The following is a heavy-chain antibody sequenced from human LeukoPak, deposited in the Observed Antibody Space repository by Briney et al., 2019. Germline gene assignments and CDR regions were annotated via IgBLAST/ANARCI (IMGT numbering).Heavy chain of an antibody. CDR1: GFTFSTYA. V-gene: IGHV3-23*01. D-gene: IGHD3-9*01. CDR2: ISGVSGNT. CDR3: AKDHVDWGSSFDS. J-gene: IGHJ4*02. Sequence: GGSLRLSCAASGFTFSTYAMSWVRQAPGKGLEWVAAISGVSGNTHCADSVKGRFTISRDNSKNTLCLQMNTLRADDTAIYYCAKDHVDWGSSFDSWGQGTQVTVSS.